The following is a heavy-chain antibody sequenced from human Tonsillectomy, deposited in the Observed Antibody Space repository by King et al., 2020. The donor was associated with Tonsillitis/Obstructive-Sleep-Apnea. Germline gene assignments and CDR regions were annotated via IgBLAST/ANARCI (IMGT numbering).Heavy chain of an antibody. CDR2: IYSGGST. J-gene: IGHJ4*02. D-gene: IGHD3-16*01. CDR3: ARDLLYADFDY. Sequence: QLVESGGGLVQPGGSLRLSCAASGFTVSSNYMSWVRQAPGKGLEWVSVIYSGGSTYYADSVKGRFTISRDNSKNTLYLQMNSLRAEDTAVYYCARDLLYADFDYWGQGTLVTVSS. CDR1: GFTVSSNY. V-gene: IGHV3-66*01.